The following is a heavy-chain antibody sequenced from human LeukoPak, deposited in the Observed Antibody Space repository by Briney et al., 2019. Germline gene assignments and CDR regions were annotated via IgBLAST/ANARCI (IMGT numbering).Heavy chain of an antibody. CDR2: MSYDGTKY. J-gene: IGHJ4*02. CDR1: GFTFSDYA. D-gene: IGHD3-10*01. Sequence: GRSLRLSCAASGFTFSDYAMHWVRQAPDKGLEWVAVMSYDGTKYYYADSVKGRFTISRDNSKKTLYLQTKSLRVEDTDVYYCARAQYITSSSPDYWGQGTLVTVSS. CDR3: ARAQYITSSSPDY. V-gene: IGHV3-30*01.